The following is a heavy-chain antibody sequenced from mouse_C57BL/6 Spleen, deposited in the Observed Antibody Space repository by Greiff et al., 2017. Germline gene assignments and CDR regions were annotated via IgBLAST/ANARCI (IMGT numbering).Heavy chain of an antibody. Sequence: VQLVESGPGLVKPSQSLSLTCSVTGYSITSGYYWNWIRQFPGNKLEWMGYISYDGSNNYNPSLKNRISITRDTSKNQFFLKLNSVTTEDTATYYCAREDYGRAMDYWGQGTSVTVSS. D-gene: IGHD1-1*01. V-gene: IGHV3-6*01. CDR3: AREDYGRAMDY. J-gene: IGHJ4*01. CDR1: GYSITSGYY. CDR2: ISYDGSN.